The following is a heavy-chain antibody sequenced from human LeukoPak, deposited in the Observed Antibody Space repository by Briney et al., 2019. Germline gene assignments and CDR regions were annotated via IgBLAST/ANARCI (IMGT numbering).Heavy chain of an antibody. D-gene: IGHD3-22*01. J-gene: IGHJ3*02. CDR1: GYSISSGYY. CDR2: IYHSGST. V-gene: IGHV4-38-2*02. CDR3: ARGSGDSSGYFGLGAFDI. Sequence: SETLSLTCTVSGYSISSGYYWGWIRQPPGKGLEWIGSIYHSGSTYYNPSLKSRVTISVDTSKNHFSLKLSSVTAADTAVYYCARGSGDSSGYFGLGAFDIWGRGTMVTVSS.